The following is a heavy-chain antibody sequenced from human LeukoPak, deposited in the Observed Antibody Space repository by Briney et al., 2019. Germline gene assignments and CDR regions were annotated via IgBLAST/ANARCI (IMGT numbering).Heavy chain of an antibody. J-gene: IGHJ6*03. CDR2: INPNTGVT. CDR1: GYTFTGYY. D-gene: IGHD3-22*01. CDR3: ARDSQFDSSGYSYYYMDV. V-gene: IGHV1-2*02. Sequence: ASVKVSCKASGYTFTGYYIHWVRQAPGQGLEWMGWINPNTGVTNYAQKFQGGVTMTRDTSISTAYMELSRLRSDDTAVYYCARDSQFDSSGYSYYYMDVWGKGTTVTISS.